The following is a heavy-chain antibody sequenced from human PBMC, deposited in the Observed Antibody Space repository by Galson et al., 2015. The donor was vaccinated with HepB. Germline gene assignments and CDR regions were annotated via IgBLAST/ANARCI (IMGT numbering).Heavy chain of an antibody. CDR1: GFTFSSYA. CDR2: ISYDGSNK. J-gene: IGHJ3*02. Sequence: SLRLSCAASGFTFSSYAMHWVRQAPGKGLEWVAVISYDGSNKYYADSVKGRFTISRDNSKNTLYLQMNSLRAEDTAVYYCARNSGYSSSYDAFDIWGQGTMVTVSS. CDR3: ARNSGYSSSYDAFDI. D-gene: IGHD6-13*01. V-gene: IGHV3-30-3*01.